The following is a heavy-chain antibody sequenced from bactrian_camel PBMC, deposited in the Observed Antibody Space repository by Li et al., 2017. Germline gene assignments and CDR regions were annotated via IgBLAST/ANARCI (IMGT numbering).Heavy chain of an antibody. J-gene: IGHJ4*01. CDR1: GYTYSNAC. CDR3: ARGRTDLIT. V-gene: IGHV3S59*01. CDR2: IRRSGGET. D-gene: IGHD7*01. Sequence: VQLVESGGGSVQAGGSLRLSCVLTGYTYSNACMGWFRQAPGKEREGVAAIRRSGGETWYAGSVKGRFTISRDNAKNTLSLQLNTLKTEDTAVYYCARGRTDLITGAKGPRSPSP.